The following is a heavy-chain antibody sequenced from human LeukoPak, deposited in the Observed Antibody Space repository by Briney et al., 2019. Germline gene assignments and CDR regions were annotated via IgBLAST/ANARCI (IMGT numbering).Heavy chain of an antibody. Sequence: SETLSLTCTVSGGSISSYYWSWIRQPPGKGLEWIGYIYYSGSTNYNPSLKSRVTISVDTSRNQFSLKLSSVTAADTAVYYCARRGVDYYFDYWGQGTLVTVSS. CDR1: GGSISSYY. J-gene: IGHJ4*02. V-gene: IGHV4-59*08. CDR3: ARRGVDYYFDY. CDR2: IYYSGST. D-gene: IGHD2-2*01.